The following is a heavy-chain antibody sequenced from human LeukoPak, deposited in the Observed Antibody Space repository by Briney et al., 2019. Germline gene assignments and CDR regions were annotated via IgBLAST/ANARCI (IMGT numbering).Heavy chain of an antibody. J-gene: IGHJ4*02. D-gene: IGHD3-22*01. V-gene: IGHV3-23*01. Sequence: GGSLRLSCAASGFTFSSYALSWVRPAPGKGLEWVSAISGSGGSTYYADSVKGRFTISRDNSKNTLYLQMNSLRAEDTAVYYCAKRGVSYDSSGNYYWGQGTLVTVSS. CDR2: ISGSGGST. CDR1: GFTFSSYA. CDR3: AKRGVSYDSSGNYY.